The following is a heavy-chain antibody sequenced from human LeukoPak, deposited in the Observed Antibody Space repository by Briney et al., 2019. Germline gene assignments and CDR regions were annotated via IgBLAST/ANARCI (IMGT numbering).Heavy chain of an antibody. CDR3: ARGWRARRRAEYFQH. CDR1: GGSFSGYY. V-gene: IGHV4-34*01. D-gene: IGHD1-1*01. J-gene: IGHJ1*01. Sequence: PSETLSLTCAVYGGSFSGYYWSWIRQPPGKGLEWIGEINHSGSTNYNPSLKSRVTISVDTSKNQFSLKLSSVTAADTAVYYCARGWRARRRAEYFQHWGQGTLVTVSS. CDR2: INHSGST.